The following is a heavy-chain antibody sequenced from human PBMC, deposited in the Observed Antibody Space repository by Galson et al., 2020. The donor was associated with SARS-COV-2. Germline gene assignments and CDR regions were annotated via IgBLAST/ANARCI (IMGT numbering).Heavy chain of an antibody. D-gene: IGHD6-19*01. Sequence: SETLSLTCTVSGGSISSGGYYWSWIRQHPGKGLEWIGYIYYSGSTYYNPSLKSRVTISVDTSKNQFSLKLSSVTAADTAVYYCARSRLLKWLLGYWGQGTLVTVSS. J-gene: IGHJ4*02. V-gene: IGHV4-31*03. CDR2: IYYSGST. CDR3: ARSRLLKWLLGY. CDR1: GGSISSGGYY.